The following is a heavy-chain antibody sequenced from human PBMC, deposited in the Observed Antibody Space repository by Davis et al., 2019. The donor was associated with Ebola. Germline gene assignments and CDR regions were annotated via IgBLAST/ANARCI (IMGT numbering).Heavy chain of an antibody. CDR2: ISGSGGST. D-gene: IGHD6-19*01. CDR3: ATTQWLREFDN. V-gene: IGHV3-23*01. Sequence: GESLKISCAASGFTVSSNHMSWVRQAPGKGLEWVSAISGSGGSTYYADSVKGRFIISRDKSNNTLYLEMNSLRVDDTAVYYCATTQWLREFDNWGQGTLVTVSS. J-gene: IGHJ4*02. CDR1: GFTVSSNH.